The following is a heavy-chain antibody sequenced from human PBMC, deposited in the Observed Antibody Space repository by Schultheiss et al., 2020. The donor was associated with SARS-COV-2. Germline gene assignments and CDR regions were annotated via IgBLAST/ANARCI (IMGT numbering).Heavy chain of an antibody. V-gene: IGHV4-61*05. D-gene: IGHD2-15*01. CDR2: IYYSGST. CDR1: GGSISSSSYY. CDR3: ARGSRTVVVVAATDFDY. J-gene: IGHJ4*02. Sequence: SETLSLTCTVSGGSISSSSYYWGWIRQPPGKGLEWIGYIYYSGSTNYNPSLKSRVTISVDTSKNQFSLKLSSVTAADTAVYYCARGSRTVVVVAATDFDYWGQGTLVTVSS.